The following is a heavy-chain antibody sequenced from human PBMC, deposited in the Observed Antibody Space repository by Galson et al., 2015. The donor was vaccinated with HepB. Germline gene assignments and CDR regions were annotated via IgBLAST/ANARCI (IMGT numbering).Heavy chain of an antibody. CDR1: GYTFTDYY. D-gene: IGHD3-22*01. V-gene: IGHV1-69-2*01. Sequence: QSGAEVTKPGESLRISCKVSGYTFTDYYMHWVQQAPGKGLEWMGLVDPEDGETIYAEKFQGRVTITADTSTDTAYMELSSLRSEDTAVYYCATPYCYDSSGEEYFQHWGQGTLVTVSS. CDR2: VDPEDGET. CDR3: ATPYCYDSSGEEYFQH. J-gene: IGHJ1*01.